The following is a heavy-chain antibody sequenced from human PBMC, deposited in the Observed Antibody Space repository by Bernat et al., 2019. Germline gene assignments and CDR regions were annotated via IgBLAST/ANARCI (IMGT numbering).Heavy chain of an antibody. CDR1: GFTFSSYA. J-gene: IGHJ4*02. CDR2: ISYDGSNK. Sequence: QVQLVESGGGVVQPGRSLRLSCAASGFTFSSYAMHWVRQAPGKGLEWVAVISYDGSNKYYADPVKGRFTISRDNSKKTLYLQMNSLRAEDTAVYYCARAYLSIVVVTAIGDLVPGDWGQGTLVTVSS. D-gene: IGHD2-21*02. V-gene: IGHV3-30-3*01. CDR3: ARAYLSIVVVTAIGDLVPGD.